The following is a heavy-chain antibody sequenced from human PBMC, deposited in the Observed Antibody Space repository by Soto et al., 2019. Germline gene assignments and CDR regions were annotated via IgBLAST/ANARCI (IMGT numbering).Heavy chain of an antibody. CDR2: INSDGSST. CDR1: GFTFSSYW. Sequence: EVQLVESGGGLVQPGGSLRLSCAASGFTFSSYWMHWVRQAPGKGLVWVSRINSDGSSTSYADSVKGRFTISRDNAKNTLYVQMNGLRAEDTAVYYCAIRASYYDSSGYFDYWGQGTLVTVSS. J-gene: IGHJ4*02. V-gene: IGHV3-74*01. CDR3: AIRASYYDSSGYFDY. D-gene: IGHD3-22*01.